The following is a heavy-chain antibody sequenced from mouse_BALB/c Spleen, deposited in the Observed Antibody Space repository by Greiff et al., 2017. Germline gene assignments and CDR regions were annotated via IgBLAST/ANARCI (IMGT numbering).Heavy chain of an antibody. CDR1: GFPFSDYS. Sequence: EVQLVESGGGLVKPGGSLKISCAASGFPFSDYSMYWVRQTPEKRLEWVATISDGGSYTYYPDSVKGRFTISRDNAKNNLYLQMSSLKSEDTAMYYGAREPSYYGNSNWDWFAYWGQGTLVTVSA. D-gene: IGHD2-1*01. J-gene: IGHJ3*01. CDR3: AREPSYYGNSNWDWFAY. V-gene: IGHV5-4*02. CDR2: ISDGGSYT.